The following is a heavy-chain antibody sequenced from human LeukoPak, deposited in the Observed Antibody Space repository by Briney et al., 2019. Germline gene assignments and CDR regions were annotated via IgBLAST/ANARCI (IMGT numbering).Heavy chain of an antibody. CDR3: ARDRDSGYDDDAFDI. D-gene: IGHD5-12*01. CDR2: ISSSSSYI. Sequence: GGSLRLSCAASGFTFSDYSMNWVRQAPGKGLEWVSSISSSSSYIFYADSVKGRFTISRDNSKNTVYLQMNSLRADDTAVYYCARDRDSGYDDDAFDIWGQGTMVSVSS. J-gene: IGHJ3*02. V-gene: IGHV3-21*04. CDR1: GFTFSDYS.